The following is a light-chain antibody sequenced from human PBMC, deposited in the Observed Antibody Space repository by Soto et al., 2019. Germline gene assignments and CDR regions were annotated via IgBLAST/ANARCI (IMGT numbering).Light chain of an antibody. V-gene: IGLV2-8*01. Sequence: QSALTQPPSASGSPGQSVTISCTGTSSDVGGYNYVSWYQQHPGKAPQLMIYEVSKRPSGVPDRFSGSKSGNTASLTVSGLQAEDEADYYCSSYAGRNTVVFGGGTKLTVL. J-gene: IGLJ2*01. CDR2: EVS. CDR1: SSDVGGYNY. CDR3: SSYAGRNTVV.